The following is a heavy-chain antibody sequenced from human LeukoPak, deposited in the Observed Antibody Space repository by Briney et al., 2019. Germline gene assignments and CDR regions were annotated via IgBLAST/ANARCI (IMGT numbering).Heavy chain of an antibody. D-gene: IGHD2-15*01. Sequence: GESLKISCKGSGYSFTSYWIGWVRQMPGKGLEWVGIIYPGDSDTRYSPSFQGQVTISADKSISTAYLQWSSLKASDTAMYYCARQRAGAYCSGGSCLSGWFDPWGQGTLVTVSS. J-gene: IGHJ5*02. V-gene: IGHV5-51*01. CDR2: IYPGDSDT. CDR1: GYSFTSYW. CDR3: ARQRAGAYCSGGSCLSGWFDP.